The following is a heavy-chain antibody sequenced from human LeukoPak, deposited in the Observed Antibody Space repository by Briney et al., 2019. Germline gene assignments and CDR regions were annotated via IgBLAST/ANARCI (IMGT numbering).Heavy chain of an antibody. J-gene: IGHJ4*02. CDR3: ARDHDYGPDY. CDR1: GYTFTVPY. V-gene: IGHV1-2*02. D-gene: IGHD4/OR15-4a*01. CDR2: IKPDSGAT. Sequence: ASVTVSCKASGYTFTVPYMHWLRQAPGQGLEWMGWIKPDSGATNFAQNFQGRVTMTSDTSINTAYMELSSLTSDDTAMYYCARDHDYGPDYWGQGTLVTVSA.